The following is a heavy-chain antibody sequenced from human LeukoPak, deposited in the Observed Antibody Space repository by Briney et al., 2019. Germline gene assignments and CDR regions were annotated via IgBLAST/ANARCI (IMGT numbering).Heavy chain of an antibody. CDR2: IYSGDST. CDR3: ARLVVPAAYFDY. V-gene: IGHV3-66*02. Sequence: GGFLRLSCAASGITVRSNCMFWVRQAPGKGLEWVSLIYSGDSTYYADSVKGRFTISRDTSKNTVYLQMNSLRAEDTAVYYCARLVVPAAYFDYWGQGTLVTVSS. J-gene: IGHJ4*02. CDR1: GITVRSNC. D-gene: IGHD2-2*01.